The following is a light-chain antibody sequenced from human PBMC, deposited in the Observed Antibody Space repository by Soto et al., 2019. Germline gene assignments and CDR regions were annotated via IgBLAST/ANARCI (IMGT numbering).Light chain of an antibody. CDR2: AAS. J-gene: IGKJ3*01. CDR1: QSVRSNY. CDR3: QQYGDSPLT. V-gene: IGKV3-20*01. Sequence: EIVLTQSPGTLSLSPVERATLSCRASQSVRSNYLAWYQQKPGQAPRLLIYAASTRAAAVPDRFTGSGSGTDFALTISRLEPEDFGVYYCQQYGDSPLTSGPGTKVDIK.